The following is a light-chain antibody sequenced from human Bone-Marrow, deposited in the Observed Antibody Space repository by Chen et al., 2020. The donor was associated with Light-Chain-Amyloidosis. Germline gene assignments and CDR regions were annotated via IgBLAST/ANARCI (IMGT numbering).Light chain of an antibody. J-gene: IGLJ2*01. CDR3: QSADSSGTYEVI. CDR2: RDT. Sequence: SYDLTQPPSVSVAPGQTATITCSGDDLPKKYAYWYQQKPGQAPVLVIHRDTERPSGISERFSGSSSGTTATLTISGVQAEDEADFHCQSADSSGTYEVIFGGGTKLTVL. CDR1: DLPKKY. V-gene: IGLV3-25*03.